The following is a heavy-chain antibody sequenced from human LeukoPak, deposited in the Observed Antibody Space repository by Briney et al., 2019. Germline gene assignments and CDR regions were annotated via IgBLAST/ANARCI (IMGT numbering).Heavy chain of an antibody. Sequence: PSELLSLTYAANGGSFSGYYWTSVHQPPEKELQWIGEIQPSGLPNYPPSLKRRITISLDTSKTQFLLNLSSLIAAYTAVYYCARRRWNNWFDPWVQGTLVIVSS. J-gene: IGHJ5*02. V-gene: IGHV4-34*01. D-gene: IGHD2-15*01. CDR3: ARRRWNNWFDP. CDR1: GGSFSGYY. CDR2: IQPSGLP.